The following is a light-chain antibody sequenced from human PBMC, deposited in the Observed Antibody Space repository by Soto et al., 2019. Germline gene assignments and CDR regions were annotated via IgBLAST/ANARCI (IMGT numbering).Light chain of an antibody. CDR2: DAS. J-gene: IGKJ1*01. Sequence: DIQLTQSPSFLSASVGDRVTITCRASQGISSYLAWYQQKSGRAPRLLIYDASTLQSGVPSRFSGSGSGTEFTLIISSLQPEDFATYYCQQLNSYPRTFGQGPKVEIK. CDR1: QGISSY. CDR3: QQLNSYPRT. V-gene: IGKV1-9*01.